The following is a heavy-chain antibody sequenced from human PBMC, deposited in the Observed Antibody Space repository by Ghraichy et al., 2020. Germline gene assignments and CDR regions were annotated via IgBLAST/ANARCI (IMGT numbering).Heavy chain of an antibody. V-gene: IGHV4-59*01. Sequence: SETLSLTCTVSGGSISSYYWSWIRQPPGKGLEWIGYIYYSGSTNYNPSLKSRVTISVDTSKNQFSLKLSSVTAADTAVYYCARGSRDCSSTSCYHYYYYMDVWGKGTTVTVSS. CDR1: GGSISSYY. D-gene: IGHD2-2*01. CDR2: IYYSGST. CDR3: ARGSRDCSSTSCYHYYYYMDV. J-gene: IGHJ6*03.